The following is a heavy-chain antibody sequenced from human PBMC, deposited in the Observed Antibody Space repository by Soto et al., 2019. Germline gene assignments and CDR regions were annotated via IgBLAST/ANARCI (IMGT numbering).Heavy chain of an antibody. CDR2: IYYSGST. CDR1: GGSIRSGDSY. D-gene: IGHD3-16*01. J-gene: IGHJ6*02. V-gene: IGHV4-30-4*01. CDR3: AREGAASYTYYYGTDV. Sequence: PSETLSLTCTVSGGSIRSGDSYWSWIRQPPGKGLEWIGYIYYSGSTYYNPSLGSRVTISVDTSKNQFSLKLNSVTVADTAVYYCAREGAASYTYYYGTDVWGQGTTVTVSS.